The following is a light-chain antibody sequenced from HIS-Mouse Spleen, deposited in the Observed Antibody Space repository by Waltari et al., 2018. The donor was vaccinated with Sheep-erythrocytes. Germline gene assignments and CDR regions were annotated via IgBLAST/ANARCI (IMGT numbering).Light chain of an antibody. CDR1: QSVLYSSNNKNY. V-gene: IGKV4-1*01. CDR3: QQYYSTLT. J-gene: IGKJ4*01. Sequence: DIVITQSPDSLAVSLGERATINSKSSQSVLYSSNNKNYLAWYKQKPVQPPKLLIYWASTRESGVPDRFSGSGSGTDFTLTISSLQAEDVAVYYCQQYYSTLTFGGGTKVEIK. CDR2: WAS.